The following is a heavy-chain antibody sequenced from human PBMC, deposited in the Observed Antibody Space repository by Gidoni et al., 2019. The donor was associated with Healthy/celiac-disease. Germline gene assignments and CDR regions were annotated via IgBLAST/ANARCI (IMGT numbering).Heavy chain of an antibody. J-gene: IGHJ6*03. V-gene: IGHV4-39*01. CDR2: IYYSGST. Sequence: QLQLQESGPGLVKPSETLSLTCTVSGGSISSSSYYWGWIRQPPGKGLEWIGSIYYSGSTYYNPSLKSRVTISVDTSKNQFSLKLSSVTAADTAVYYCARIPYYYGSGSYPQTSPYMDVWGKGTTVTVSS. CDR1: GGSISSSSYY. CDR3: ARIPYYYGSGSYPQTSPYMDV. D-gene: IGHD3-10*01.